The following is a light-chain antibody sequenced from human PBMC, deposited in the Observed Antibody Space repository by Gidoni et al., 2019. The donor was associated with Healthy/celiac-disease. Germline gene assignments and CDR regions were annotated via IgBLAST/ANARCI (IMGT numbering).Light chain of an antibody. Sequence: EIVMTQSPATLSVSPGERATLSCRASQSVSSNLAWYQQKPGQAPRLLLYGASTRATGIPARFSGSGSVTEFTLTISSLQSEDFAVYYCQQYNNWYTFXQXTKLEIK. V-gene: IGKV3-15*01. J-gene: IGKJ2*01. CDR1: QSVSSN. CDR2: GAS. CDR3: QQYNNWYT.